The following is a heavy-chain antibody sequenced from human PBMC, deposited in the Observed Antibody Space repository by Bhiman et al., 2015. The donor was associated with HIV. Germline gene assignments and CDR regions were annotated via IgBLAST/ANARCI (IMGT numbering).Heavy chain of an antibody. CDR1: GFTFDDYG. J-gene: IGHJ4*02. V-gene: IGHV3-20*04. CDR3: ARDMRRYCSGGSCPNNY. Sequence: EVQLVESGGGVVRPGGSLRLSCAASGFTFDDYGMSWVRQAPGKGLEWVSGINWNGGTTGYADSVKGRFTISRDNAKNSLHLQMNSLRAEDTALYFCARDMRRYCSGGSCPNNYWGQGNAGHRLL. CDR2: INWNGGTT. D-gene: IGHD2-15*01.